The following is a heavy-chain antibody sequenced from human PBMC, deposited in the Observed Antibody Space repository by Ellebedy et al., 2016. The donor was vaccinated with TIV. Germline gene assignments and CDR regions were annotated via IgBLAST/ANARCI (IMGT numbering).Heavy chain of an antibody. V-gene: IGHV4-31*03. CDR2: ISYSGST. CDR1: GGSISSGGYY. Sequence: SETLSLXCTVSGGSISSGGYYWSWIRQHPGKGLEWIGYISYSGSTYYNPSLKSRVTISVDMSKNQFSLNLNSVTAADTAVYYCARDGSGGSWSFYRYFDYWGQGTLVTVSS. CDR3: ARDGSGGSWSFYRYFDY. J-gene: IGHJ4*02. D-gene: IGHD3-10*01.